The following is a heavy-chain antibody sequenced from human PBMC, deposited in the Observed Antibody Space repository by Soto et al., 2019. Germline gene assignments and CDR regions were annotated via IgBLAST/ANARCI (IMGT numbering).Heavy chain of an antibody. CDR1: GFTFSSYA. J-gene: IGHJ4*02. V-gene: IGHV3-30-3*01. D-gene: IGHD1-26*01. CDR3: AREVVGSSFDY. Sequence: GGSLRLSCAASGFTFSSYAMHWVRQAPGKGLEWVAVISYDGSNKYYADSVKGRFTISRDNSKNTLYLQMNSLRAEDTAVYYCAREVVGSSFDYWGQGTLVTVSS. CDR2: ISYDGSNK.